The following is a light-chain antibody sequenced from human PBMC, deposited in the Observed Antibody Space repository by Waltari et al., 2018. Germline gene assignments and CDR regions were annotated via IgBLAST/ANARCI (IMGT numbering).Light chain of an antibody. V-gene: IGKV1-5*03. Sequence: DIQMTQSPSTLSASVGDRVTITCRASQSINNWLAWYQQKPGKAPKLLIYKASSLESGGPSRFSGSGSGTEFTLTMSSLQPDDFATYYCQQYNSYSEMFGQGTKVEIK. CDR1: QSINNW. CDR3: QQYNSYSEM. CDR2: KAS. J-gene: IGKJ1*01.